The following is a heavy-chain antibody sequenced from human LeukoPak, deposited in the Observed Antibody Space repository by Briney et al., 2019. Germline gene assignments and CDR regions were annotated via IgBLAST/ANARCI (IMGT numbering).Heavy chain of an antibody. D-gene: IGHD2-15*01. CDR1: GYTFTSYG. CDR2: ISGYNGNT. CDR3: ARDRSLLGYCSGGSCYSVY. V-gene: IGHV1-18*01. J-gene: IGHJ4*02. Sequence: ASVKVSCKASGYTFTSYGISWVRQAPGQGLEWMGLISGYNGNTNYAQKLQGRVTMTTDTSTNTAYMELRSLRSDDTAVYYCARDRSLLGYCSGGSCYSVYWGQGTLVTVSS.